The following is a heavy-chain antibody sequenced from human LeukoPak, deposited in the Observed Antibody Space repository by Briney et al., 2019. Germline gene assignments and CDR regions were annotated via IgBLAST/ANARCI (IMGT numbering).Heavy chain of an antibody. Sequence: PSETLSLTCTVSGGSLRTYYWSWIRQSPGKGLEWIGYIFYSGGTNYNPSLKSRVTITVDTSKNQFSLKLPSVTAAHPAVYYCAGHGSYSGSSASIDYWVEGTLATVSS. V-gene: IGHV4-59*08. CDR1: GGSLRTYY. J-gene: IGHJ4*02. CDR2: IFYSGGT. CDR3: AGHGSYSGSSASIDY. D-gene: IGHD1-26*01.